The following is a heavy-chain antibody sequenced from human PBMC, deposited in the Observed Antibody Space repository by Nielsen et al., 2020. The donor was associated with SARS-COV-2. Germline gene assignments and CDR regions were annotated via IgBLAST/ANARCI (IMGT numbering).Heavy chain of an antibody. CDR3: SRLSVGTYFDN. J-gene: IGHJ4*02. CDR2: IVYHGGDT. Sequence: GGSLRLSCAASGFTFSSYAMSWVRQAPGKGLEWLALIVYHGGDTYYADSVKGRFTISRDNSRNTLCLQMDSLTAEDTAFYYCSRLSVGTYFDNWGPGTLVTVSS. D-gene: IGHD7-27*01. V-gene: IGHV3-30*04. CDR1: GFTFSSYA.